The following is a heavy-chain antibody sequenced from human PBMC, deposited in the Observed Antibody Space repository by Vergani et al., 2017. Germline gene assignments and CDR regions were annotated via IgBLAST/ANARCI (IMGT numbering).Heavy chain of an antibody. Sequence: QVQLVQSGAEVKKPGASVKVSCKASGYTFTSYGISWVRQAPGQGLEWMGWISAYNGNTNYAQKLQGRVTMTTDTSTSTAYMELMSLRSDDTAVYYCARDKGGAVAGRYYYYYGMDVWGQGTTVTVSS. CDR2: ISAYNGNT. J-gene: IGHJ6*02. CDR3: ARDKGGAVAGRYYYYYGMDV. V-gene: IGHV1-18*01. CDR1: GYTFTSYG. D-gene: IGHD6-19*01.